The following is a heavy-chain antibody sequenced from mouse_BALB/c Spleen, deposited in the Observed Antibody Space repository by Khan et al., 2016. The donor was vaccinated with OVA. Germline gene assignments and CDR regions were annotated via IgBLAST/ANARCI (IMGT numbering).Heavy chain of an antibody. CDR3: ARDGRGYAMDY. J-gene: IGHJ4*01. CDR2: ISYSGST. D-gene: IGHD2-3*01. V-gene: IGHV3-2*02. Sequence: EVQLQESGPGLVKPSQSLSLTCTVTGYSITSDYAWNWIRQFPGNKLEWMGYISYSGSTSYNPSLKSRSSITRDTSKNQFFLQLNSVTTEDTATYYCARDGRGYAMDYWGQGTSVTVSS. CDR1: GYSITSDYA.